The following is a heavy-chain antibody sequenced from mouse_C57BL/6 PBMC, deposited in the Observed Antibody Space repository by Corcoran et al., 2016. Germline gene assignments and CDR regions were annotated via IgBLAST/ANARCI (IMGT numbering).Heavy chain of an antibody. CDR2: IYPRSGNT. V-gene: IGHV1-81*01. CDR1: GYTFTSYG. D-gene: IGHD3-1*01. J-gene: IGHJ4*01. Sequence: QVQLQQSGAELARPGASVKLSCKASGYTFTSYGISWVKQRTGKGLEWIGEIYPRSGNTYYNEKFKGKATLTADKSSSTAYMELRSLTSEDAAVYFCAREGLPYAMDYWGQGTSVTVSS. CDR3: AREGLPYAMDY.